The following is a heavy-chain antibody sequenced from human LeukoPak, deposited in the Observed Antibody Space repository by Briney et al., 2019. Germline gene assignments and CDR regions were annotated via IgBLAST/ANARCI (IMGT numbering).Heavy chain of an antibody. CDR2: IIPILGIA. CDR3: ARLMVAANIGYCSGGSCYSSYY. V-gene: IGHV1-69*04. Sequence: ASVKVSCKASGGTFSSYAISWVRQAPGQGLEWMGRIIPILGIANYAQKFQGRVTITADKSTSTAYMELSSLRSEDTAVYYCARLMVAANIGYCSGGSCYSSYYWGQGTLVTVSS. D-gene: IGHD2-15*01. J-gene: IGHJ4*02. CDR1: GGTFSSYA.